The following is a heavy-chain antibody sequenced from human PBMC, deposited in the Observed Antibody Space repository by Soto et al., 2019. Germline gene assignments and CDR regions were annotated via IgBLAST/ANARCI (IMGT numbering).Heavy chain of an antibody. CDR1: GYTFFAYQ. CDR2: INPNSGDT. J-gene: IGHJ4*02. V-gene: IGHV1-2*02. D-gene: IGHD3-16*01. CDR3: TRTTGGIDH. Sequence: QVQLVQSGAEMKKPGASVKVSCKASGYTFFAYQMHWMRQAPGQGLEWVGWINPNSGDTNYAQKFQGGVTLTRDTSISTAYMELSRLTSDDTAVYYCTRTTGGIDHWGQGTLVTVS.